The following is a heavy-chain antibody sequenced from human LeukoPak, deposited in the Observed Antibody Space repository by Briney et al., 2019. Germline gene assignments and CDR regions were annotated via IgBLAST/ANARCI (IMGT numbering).Heavy chain of an antibody. CDR3: ARRNHYYDSSGYYYYYYYMDV. V-gene: IGHV3-30*03. CDR1: RFTFSSYG. Sequence: GGSLRLSCAASRFTFSSYGMHWVRQAPGKGLEWVAIISYDGSNKYHADSVKGRFTISRDNSKNTLYLQMNSLRAEDTAVYYCARRNHYYDSSGYYYYYYYMDVWGKGTTVTISS. J-gene: IGHJ6*03. CDR2: ISYDGSNK. D-gene: IGHD3-22*01.